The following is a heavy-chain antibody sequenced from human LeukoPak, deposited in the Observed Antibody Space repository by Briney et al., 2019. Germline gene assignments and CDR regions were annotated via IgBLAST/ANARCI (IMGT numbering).Heavy chain of an antibody. V-gene: IGHV3-23*01. Sequence: GGSLRLSCAASGFTFSDYYMSWIRQAPGKGLDWVSAISGSGGSTYYADSVKGRFTISRDNSKNTLYLQMNSLRAEDTAVYYCARGGNGDAFDIWGQGTMVTVSS. CDR1: GFTFSDYY. CDR3: ARGGNGDAFDI. J-gene: IGHJ3*02. CDR2: ISGSGGST. D-gene: IGHD4-23*01.